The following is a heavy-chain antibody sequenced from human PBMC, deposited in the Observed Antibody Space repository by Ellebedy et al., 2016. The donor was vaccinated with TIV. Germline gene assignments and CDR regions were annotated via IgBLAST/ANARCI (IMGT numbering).Heavy chain of an antibody. Sequence: GESLKISCTASGFTFGDFALTWFRQAPGKGLEWVAHIWYDGSDKYYADSVKGRFTISRDNSKSTLYLQMSSLRGEDTAVYYCARAWIPYGLDVWGHGTTVTVSS. CDR3: ARAWIPYGLDV. D-gene: IGHD5-12*01. CDR2: IWYDGSDK. V-gene: IGHV3-33*01. CDR1: GFTFGDFA. J-gene: IGHJ6*02.